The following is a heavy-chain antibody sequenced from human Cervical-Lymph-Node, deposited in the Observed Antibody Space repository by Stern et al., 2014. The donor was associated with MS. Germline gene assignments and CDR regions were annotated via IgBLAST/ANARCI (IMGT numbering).Heavy chain of an antibody. CDR2: MNPSGHST. CDR3: VCWSDYTDY. J-gene: IGHJ4*02. D-gene: IGHD3-3*01. V-gene: IGHV1-46*01. CDR1: GYTFTNCY. Sequence: EQLVEYGAEVKKPGASVKLSCKASGYTFTNCYMHWVRQAPGQGLEWMGIMNPSGHSTTSAQNFQGRVTVTRDPSTSTVYMELSSLRSEDTALYYCVCWSDYTDYWGQGTLVTVSS.